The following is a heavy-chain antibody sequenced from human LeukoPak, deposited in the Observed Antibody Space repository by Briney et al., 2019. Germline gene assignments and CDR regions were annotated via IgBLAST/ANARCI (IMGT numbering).Heavy chain of an antibody. CDR1: GGSISSYY. CDR2: INHSGST. Sequence: SETLSLTCTVSGGSISSYYWSWIRQPPGKGLEWIGEINHSGSTSYNPSLKSRVTISVDTSKNQFSLKLSSVTAADTAVYYCARHGPLDRPRQIDYWGQGTLVTVSS. V-gene: IGHV4-34*01. J-gene: IGHJ4*02. CDR3: ARHGPLDRPRQIDY.